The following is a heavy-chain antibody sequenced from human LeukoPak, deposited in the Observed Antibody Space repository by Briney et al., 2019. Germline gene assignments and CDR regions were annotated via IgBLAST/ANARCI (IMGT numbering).Heavy chain of an antibody. CDR3: ARVDSSGWYLRQLDY. CDR1: GFTFSSYE. V-gene: IGHV3-48*03. CDR2: ISSSGSTI. J-gene: IGHJ4*02. D-gene: IGHD6-19*01. Sequence: GGSLRLSCAASGFTFSSYEMNWVRQAPGKGLEWVSYISSSGSTIYYADSVKGRFTISSNNAKNSLNLQMNSLRAEDTALYYCARVDSSGWYLRQLDYWGQGTLVTVSS.